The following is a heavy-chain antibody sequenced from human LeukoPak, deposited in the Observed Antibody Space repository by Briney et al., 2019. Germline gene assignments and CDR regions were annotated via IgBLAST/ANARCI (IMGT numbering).Heavy chain of an antibody. Sequence: SETLSLTCTVSGGSISSYYWSWIRQPPGKGLEWIGYIYYSGSTNYNPSLKSRVTISVGTSKNQLSLKLSSVTAADTAVYYCARDGAVDNDAFDIWGQGTMVTVSS. CDR3: ARDGAVDNDAFDI. CDR1: GGSISSYY. CDR2: IYYSGST. V-gene: IGHV4-59*01. J-gene: IGHJ3*02. D-gene: IGHD5-12*01.